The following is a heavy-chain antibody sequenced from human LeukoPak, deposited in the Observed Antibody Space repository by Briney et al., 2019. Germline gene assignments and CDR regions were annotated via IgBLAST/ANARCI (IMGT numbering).Heavy chain of an antibody. CDR1: GFTFSSYW. CDR2: IKQDGSGK. J-gene: IGHJ4*02. V-gene: IGHV3-7*01. CDR3: ARDPDQIVGANFDY. Sequence: GGSLRLSCAASGFTFSSYWMNWVRQAPGKGLEWVANIKQDGSGKYYVDSVKGRFTISRDNAKNSLYLQMNSLRAEDTVVYYCARDPDQIVGANFDYWGQGTLVTVSS. D-gene: IGHD1-26*01.